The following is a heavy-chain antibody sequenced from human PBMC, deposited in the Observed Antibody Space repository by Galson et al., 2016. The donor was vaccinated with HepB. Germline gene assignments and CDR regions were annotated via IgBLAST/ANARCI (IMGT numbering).Heavy chain of an antibody. CDR3: ARDSGYCSNFNFQATIDC. CDR2: IDSSSRYI. CDR1: GFTFSSYA. J-gene: IGHJ4*02. V-gene: IGHV3-21*01. D-gene: IGHD2-2*01. Sequence: SLRLSCAASGFTFSSYAMDWVRQAPGKGLEWVSSIDSSSRYIYNADSVTGRFTISRDNARNSRFLQMNSLSAEDTAVYYCARDSGYCSNFNFQATIDCWGQGTLVTVSS.